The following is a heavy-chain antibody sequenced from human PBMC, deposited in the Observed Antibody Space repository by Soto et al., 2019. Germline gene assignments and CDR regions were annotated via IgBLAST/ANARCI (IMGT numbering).Heavy chain of an antibody. J-gene: IGHJ2*01. Sequence: PSQTLSLTCAISGDSVYSNSAAWNWIRQSPSRGLEWLGRTYYRSKWYHDYAVSAKSRITINPDTSRNQFSLQLNSVTPEDTALYYCARESTVVTTYWYFALRGRGTLVTVS. CDR1: GDSVYSNSAA. CDR2: TYYRSKWYH. CDR3: ARESTVVTTYWYFAL. V-gene: IGHV6-1*01. D-gene: IGHD4-17*01.